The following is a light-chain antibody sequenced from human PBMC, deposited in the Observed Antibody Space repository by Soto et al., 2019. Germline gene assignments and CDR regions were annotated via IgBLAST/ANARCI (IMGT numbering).Light chain of an antibody. CDR1: SSDVGGYNY. CDR3: SSYTSSSTPLYV. V-gene: IGLV2-14*01. Sequence: QSVLTQPASVSGSPGQSITISCTGTSSDVGGYNYVSWYQQHPGKAPKLMIYDVSNRPSGVSNRFSGSKSGNTASLTISGLQAEDEADYYCSSYTSSSTPLYVFGIGTKLTVL. CDR2: DVS. J-gene: IGLJ1*01.